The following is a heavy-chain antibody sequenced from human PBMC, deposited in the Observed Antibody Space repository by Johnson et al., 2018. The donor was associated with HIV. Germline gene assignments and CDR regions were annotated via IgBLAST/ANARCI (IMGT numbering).Heavy chain of an antibody. D-gene: IGHD3-10*01. V-gene: IGHV3-NL1*01. Sequence: QVQLVESGGGVVQPGRSLRLSCAVSGFTLTNYGIHWVRQAPGKGLEWVSVVNSGGTTYYAGSVRGRFTVSRDNSKNTLYLQMNSLRAEDTAVYYCAKDRGQFGDGVPDAFDIWGQGTMVTVSS. J-gene: IGHJ3*02. CDR1: GFTLTNYG. CDR2: VNSGGTT. CDR3: AKDRGQFGDGVPDAFDI.